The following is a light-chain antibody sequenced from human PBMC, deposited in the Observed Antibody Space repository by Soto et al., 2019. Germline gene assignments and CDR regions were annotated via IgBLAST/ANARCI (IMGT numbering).Light chain of an antibody. Sequence: EIVLTQSPGTLSLSPGERATLSCRASQSVSSSYLAWYQQKPGQAPRLLIYGASSRATGIPDRFSGSGSEKDFTITIRRLEPEDFAVYYCQQYGSSSWTFGQGNKVEIK. CDR2: GAS. CDR3: QQYGSSSWT. CDR1: QSVSSSY. J-gene: IGKJ1*01. V-gene: IGKV3-20*01.